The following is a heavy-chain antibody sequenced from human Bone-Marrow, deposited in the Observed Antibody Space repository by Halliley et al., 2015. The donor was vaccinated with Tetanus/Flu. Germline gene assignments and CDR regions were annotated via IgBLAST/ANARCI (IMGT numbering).Heavy chain of an antibody. Sequence: WVANINQDGSESFYADSVKGRFTVSRNNAENSLYLQLNSLGVEGTAVYYCARVPSFRAFDIWGQGTTVTVPS. CDR2: INQDGSES. V-gene: IGHV3-7*03. CDR3: ARVPSFRAFDI. J-gene: IGHJ3*02.